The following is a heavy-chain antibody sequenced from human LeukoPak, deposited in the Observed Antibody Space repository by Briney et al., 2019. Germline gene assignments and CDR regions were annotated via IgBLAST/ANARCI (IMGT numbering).Heavy chain of an antibody. J-gene: IGHJ4*02. CDR2: FDPEDGKT. V-gene: IGHV1-24*01. CDR3: ATAGSILQNGGQWLIMDY. Sequence: ASVKVSCKVSGSTLTDLSVHWVRQAPGRGLEWMGGFDPEDGKTVYAQKFQGRVSMTDDTSTDTAYLDLSSLTFNDTAVYYCATAGSILQNGGQWLIMDYWGQGTLITVSS. CDR1: GSTLTDLS. D-gene: IGHD6-19*01.